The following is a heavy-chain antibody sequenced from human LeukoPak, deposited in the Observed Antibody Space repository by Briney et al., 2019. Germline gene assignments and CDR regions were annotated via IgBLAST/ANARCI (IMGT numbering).Heavy chain of an antibody. CDR2: IRYDGSDE. Sequence: GGSLRLSCAASGFTFSNYGMHWVRQAPGKGLCWVAFIRYDGSDEFYADSVKGRFTISRDNSKNTHYLQMNSLREEDTAVYYCAKGGQWLAPRLDHWGQGTLVTVSS. CDR1: GFTFSNYG. J-gene: IGHJ4*02. CDR3: AKGGQWLAPRLDH. V-gene: IGHV3-30*02. D-gene: IGHD6-19*01.